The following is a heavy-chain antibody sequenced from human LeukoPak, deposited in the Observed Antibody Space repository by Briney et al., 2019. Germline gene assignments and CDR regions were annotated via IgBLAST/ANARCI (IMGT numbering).Heavy chain of an antibody. CDR1: GGTFSSYA. D-gene: IGHD2-2*01. Sequence: GASVKVSCKASGGTFSSYAISWVRQAPGQGVEWVGGIIPIFGTENHAQNLQGRVTLTADQSKRKAYIELSSPRCEDPAGYFFARDGIVVVPAAMFYWGQGTLVTVSS. J-gene: IGHJ4*02. CDR2: IIPIFGTE. V-gene: IGHV1-69*13. CDR3: ARDGIVVVPAAMFY.